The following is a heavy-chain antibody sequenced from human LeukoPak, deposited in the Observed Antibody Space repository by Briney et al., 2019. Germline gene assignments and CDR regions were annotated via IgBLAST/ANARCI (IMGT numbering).Heavy chain of an antibody. V-gene: IGHV1-2*02. Sequence: GASVKVSCKASGYTFTGYYMHWVRQAPGQGLEWMGWINSNSGGTNYAQKFQGRVTMTRDTSISTAYMELSRLRSDDTAVYYCASVVAVATYYFDYWGQGTLVTVSS. CDR1: GYTFTGYY. J-gene: IGHJ4*02. CDR2: INSNSGGT. D-gene: IGHD6-19*01. CDR3: ASVVAVATYYFDY.